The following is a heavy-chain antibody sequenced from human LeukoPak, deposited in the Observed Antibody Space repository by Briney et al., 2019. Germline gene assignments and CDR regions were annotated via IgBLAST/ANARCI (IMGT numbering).Heavy chain of an antibody. CDR1: GFSFSGHW. J-gene: IGHJ3*02. CDR3: ARASRDGYNFAFDI. CDR2: ISPTGSTT. V-gene: IGHV3-74*01. Sequence: GGSLRLSCTASGFSFSGHWMHWARQLPGKGLVWVSRISPTGSTTSYADSVKGRFTISRDNSKNTLYLQMNSLRAEDTAVYYCARASRDGYNFAFDIWGQGTMVTVSS. D-gene: IGHD5-24*01.